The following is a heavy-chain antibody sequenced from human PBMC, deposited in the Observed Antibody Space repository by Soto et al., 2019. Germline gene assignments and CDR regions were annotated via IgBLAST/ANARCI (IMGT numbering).Heavy chain of an antibody. CDR1: GYTFRHYG. Sequence: HLVQSGTEVKKPGASVKVSCRISGYTFRHYGISWVRQAPGQGLEWMGWISGYSGHTNYAQNLQGRVIMTTDTSTSTAYMELSNRRSDDTSVYYCAIVKGASATWWGYWGQGTLVTVSS. V-gene: IGHV1-18*01. CDR2: ISGYSGHT. J-gene: IGHJ4*02. CDR3: AIVKGASATWWGY. D-gene: IGHD2-15*01.